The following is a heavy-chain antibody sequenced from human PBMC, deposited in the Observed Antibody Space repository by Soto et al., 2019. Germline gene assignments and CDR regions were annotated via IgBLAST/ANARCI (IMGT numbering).Heavy chain of an antibody. D-gene: IGHD2-15*01. CDR2: ISGSGGST. J-gene: IGHJ3*02. CDR3: VLLRAARGAFDI. CDR1: GFTFSSYA. V-gene: IGHV3-23*01. Sequence: EVQLLESGGGLVQPGGSLRLSCAASGFTFSSYAMSWVRQAPGKGLEWVSAISGSGGSTYYADSVKGRFTISRDNSKNTLYLKMNSLRAEDTAVYYCVLLRAARGAFDIWGQGTMVTVSS.